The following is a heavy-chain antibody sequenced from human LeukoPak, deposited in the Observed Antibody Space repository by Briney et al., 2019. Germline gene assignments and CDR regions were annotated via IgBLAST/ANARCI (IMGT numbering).Heavy chain of an antibody. CDR3: AREYYDSSGHDAFDI. J-gene: IGHJ3*02. Sequence: ASVKVSCKASGYTFTGYYMHWVRQAPGQGLEWMGWINPNSGGTNYAQKFQGRVTMTRDTSISTAYMELSRLRSDDTAVYYCAREYYDSSGHDAFDIWGQGTMVTVSS. V-gene: IGHV1-2*02. CDR1: GYTFTGYY. D-gene: IGHD3-22*01. CDR2: INPNSGGT.